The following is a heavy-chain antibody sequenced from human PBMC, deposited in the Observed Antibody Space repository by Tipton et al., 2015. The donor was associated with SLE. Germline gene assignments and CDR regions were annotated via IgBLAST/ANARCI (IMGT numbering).Heavy chain of an antibody. CDR3: ARDRSGSAGGTY. V-gene: IGHV3-48*01. J-gene: IGHJ4*02. D-gene: IGHD3-3*01. CDR2: ISSGGSTI. Sequence: SLRLSCAASGFTFSRYSVNWVRQAPGKGLEWLSYISSGGSTIYYADSVRGRFTISRDNAKNSLYLQMNSLRVDDTALYYCARDRSGSAGGTYWGQGTLVTVSS. CDR1: GFTFSRYS.